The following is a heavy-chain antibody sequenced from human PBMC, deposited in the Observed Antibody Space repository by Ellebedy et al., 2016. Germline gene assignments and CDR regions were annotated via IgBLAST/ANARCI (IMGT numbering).Heavy chain of an antibody. CDR1: GGSISSYY. D-gene: IGHD2-2*01. J-gene: IGHJ6*02. CDR3: ATPGANYYYGMDV. V-gene: IGHV4-59*01. CDR2: IYYSGNT. Sequence: SETLSLXXTVSGGSISSYYWSWIRQPPGKGLEWIGYIYYSGNTDYNPSLKSRVTIPVDTSMNQLSLKMSSVTAADTAVYYCATPGANYYYGMDVWGQGTTVTVSS.